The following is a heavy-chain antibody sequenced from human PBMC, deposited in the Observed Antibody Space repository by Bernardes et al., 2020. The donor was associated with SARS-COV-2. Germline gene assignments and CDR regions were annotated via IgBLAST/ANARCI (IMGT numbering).Heavy chain of an antibody. Sequence: SETLSLTCAVYGGSFSGYYWSWIRQPPGKGLEWIGEINHSGSTNYNPSLKSRVTISVDTSKNQFSLKLSSVTAADTAVYYCARGGGYYDWPWYFDYWGQGTLVTVSS. J-gene: IGHJ4*02. D-gene: IGHD3-22*01. CDR2: INHSGST. CDR1: GGSFSGYY. CDR3: ARGGGYYDWPWYFDY. V-gene: IGHV4-34*01.